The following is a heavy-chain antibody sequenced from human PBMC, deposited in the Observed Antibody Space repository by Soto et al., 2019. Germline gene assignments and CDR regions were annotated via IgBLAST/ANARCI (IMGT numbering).Heavy chain of an antibody. D-gene: IGHD3-16*01. CDR2: INAGNGNT. V-gene: IGHV1-3*01. CDR1: GYTFTSYA. CDR3: ARVWQGAYYYGMDV. Sequence: ASVKVSCKASGYTFTSYAMHWVRQAPGQRLEWMGWINAGNGNTKYSQKFQGRVTITRDTSASTAYMELSSLRSEDTAVYYCARVWQGAYYYGMDVWGQGTTVTVSS. J-gene: IGHJ6*02.